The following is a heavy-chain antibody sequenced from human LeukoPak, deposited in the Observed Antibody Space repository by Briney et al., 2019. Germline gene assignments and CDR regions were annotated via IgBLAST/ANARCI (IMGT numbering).Heavy chain of an antibody. V-gene: IGHV3-30*02. CDR1: RFTFNNYG. CDR2: IRFDGSNK. D-gene: IGHD3-9*01. CDR3: AKDGSLLRYFDY. Sequence: PGGSLRLSCAASRFTFNNYGMHWVRQAPGKGLEWVAFIRFDGSNKYYADSVKGRFTISRDNSKNTLYLQMNSLRAEDTAVYYCAKDGSLLRYFDYWGQGTLVTVSS. J-gene: IGHJ4*02.